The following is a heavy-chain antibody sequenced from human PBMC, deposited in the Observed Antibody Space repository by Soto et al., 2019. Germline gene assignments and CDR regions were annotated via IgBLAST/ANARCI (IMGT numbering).Heavy chain of an antibody. Sequence: GGSLRLSCAASGFTFSSYAMSWVRQAPGKGLEWVSAISGSGGSTYYADSVKGRFTISRDNSKNTLYLQMNSLRAEDTAVYYCAKDLRYCSSTSCLVYYYYGMDVWGQGTTVTVSS. D-gene: IGHD2-2*01. J-gene: IGHJ6*02. CDR2: ISGSGGST. V-gene: IGHV3-23*01. CDR3: AKDLRYCSSTSCLVYYYYGMDV. CDR1: GFTFSSYA.